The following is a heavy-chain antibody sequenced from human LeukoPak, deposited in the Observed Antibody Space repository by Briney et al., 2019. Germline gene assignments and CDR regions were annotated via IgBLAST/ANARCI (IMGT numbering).Heavy chain of an antibody. CDR3: AGLEGRYSTDWFYFFDY. J-gene: IGHJ4*02. CDR2: MYLGGTT. Sequence: SETLSLTCIVSGGSISSLNLWSWLRQPPGKGLEWVGEMYLGGTTNFNPSLKSRVTILIDKSKNQLSLQLTTVTAADTAVYYCAGLEGRYSTDWFYFFDYWGQGALVTVSS. V-gene: IGHV4-4*02. D-gene: IGHD6-19*01. CDR1: GGSISSLNL.